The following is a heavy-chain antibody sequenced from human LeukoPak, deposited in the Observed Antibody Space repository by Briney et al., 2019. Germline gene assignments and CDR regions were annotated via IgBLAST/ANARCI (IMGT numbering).Heavy chain of an antibody. CDR3: ARGDFDWYFDL. CDR2: IYHSGST. CDR1: GGSISSGGYS. D-gene: IGHD2-21*02. J-gene: IGHJ2*01. V-gene: IGHV4-30-2*05. Sequence: SQTLSLTCAVSGGSISSGGYSWSWIRQPPGKGLEWIGYIYHSGSTYYNPSLKSRVTISVDTSKNQFSLKLSSVTAADTAVYYCARGDFDWYFDLWGRGTLVTVSS.